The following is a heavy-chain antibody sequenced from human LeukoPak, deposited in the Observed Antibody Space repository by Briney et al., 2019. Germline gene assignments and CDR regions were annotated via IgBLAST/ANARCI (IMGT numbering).Heavy chain of an antibody. V-gene: IGHV3-9*01. CDR2: ISWNSGSI. Sequence: GGSLRLSCAASGFTFDDYAMHWVRQAPGKGLEWGSGISWNSGSIGYADSVKGRFTISRDNAKNSLYLQMNSLRAEDTALYYCAKGSYYGSRTEYFQHWGQGTLVTVSS. CDR1: GFTFDDYA. CDR3: AKGSYYGSRTEYFQH. J-gene: IGHJ1*01. D-gene: IGHD3-10*01.